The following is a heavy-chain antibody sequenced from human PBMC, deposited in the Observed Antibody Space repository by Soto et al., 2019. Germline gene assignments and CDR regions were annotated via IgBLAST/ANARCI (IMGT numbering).Heavy chain of an antibody. J-gene: IGHJ6*02. CDR3: ARTAAAGKYYYGVDV. Sequence: TSYWIGWVRQMPGKGLEWMGIIYPGDSDTRYSPSFQGQVTISADKSISTAYLQWSSLKASDTAIYYCARTAAAGKYYYGVDVWGQGTTVTVSS. CDR1: TSYW. D-gene: IGHD6-13*01. CDR2: IYPGDSDT. V-gene: IGHV5-51*01.